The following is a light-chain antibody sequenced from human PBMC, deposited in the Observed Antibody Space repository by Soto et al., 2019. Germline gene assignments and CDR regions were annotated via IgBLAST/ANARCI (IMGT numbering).Light chain of an antibody. V-gene: IGKV1-12*01. CDR2: AAS. CDR3: QQGSSFPWT. Sequence: DIQMTQSPSSVSASVGDSVTITCRASQDIDRWLAWYQQKPGKAPNLLIYAASSLQSGVPSRFIGRGSGTDFTFTISSLQPEDFGIYYCQQGSSFPWTFGQGTKVEIK. CDR1: QDIDRW. J-gene: IGKJ1*01.